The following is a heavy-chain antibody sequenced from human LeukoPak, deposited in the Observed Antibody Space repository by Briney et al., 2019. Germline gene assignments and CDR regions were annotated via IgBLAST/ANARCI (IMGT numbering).Heavy chain of an antibody. V-gene: IGHV3-74*01. J-gene: IGHJ4*02. D-gene: IGHD2-15*01. CDR2: INSDGSST. CDR1: GFALSGNW. Sequence: PGGSLRLSCAASGFALSGNWMDWVRQAPGKGLVWVSRINSDGSSTSYADSVKGRFTISRDNAKNTLYLQMNSLRAEDTAVYYCARRDNYDYWGQGTLVTVSS. CDR3: ARRDNYDY.